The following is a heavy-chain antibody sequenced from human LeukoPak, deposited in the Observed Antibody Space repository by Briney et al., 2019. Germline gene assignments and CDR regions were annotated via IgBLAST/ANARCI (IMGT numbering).Heavy chain of an antibody. CDR2: IYYSGST. V-gene: IGHV4-39*01. J-gene: IGHJ5*02. CDR1: GGSISSSSYY. D-gene: IGHD6-19*01. CDR3: ARHLGYSSGWYYSYLNWFDP. Sequence: SETLSLTCTVSGGSISSSSYYWGWIRQPPGKGLEWIGSIYYSGSTYYNPSLKSRVTISVDTSKNQFSLKLSSVTAADTAVYYCARHLGYSSGWYYSYLNWFDPWGQGTLVTVSS.